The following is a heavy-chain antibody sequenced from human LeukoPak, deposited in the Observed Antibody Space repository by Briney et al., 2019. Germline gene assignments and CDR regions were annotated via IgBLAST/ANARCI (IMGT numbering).Heavy chain of an antibody. J-gene: IGHJ5*02. CDR1: GGSISSSSYY. V-gene: IGHV4-39*01. CDR3: ARHFQGELWSRRINWSDP. Sequence: SETLSLTCTVSGGSISSSSYYWGWIRQPPGKGLEWIGSIYYSGSTYYNPSLKSRVTISVDTSKNQFSLKLSSVTAADTAVYYCARHFQGELWSRRINWSDPWGQGTLVTVSS. D-gene: IGHD3-16*01. CDR2: IYYSGST.